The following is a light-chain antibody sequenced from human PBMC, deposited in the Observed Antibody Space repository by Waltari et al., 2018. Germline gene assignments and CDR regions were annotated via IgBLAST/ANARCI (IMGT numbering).Light chain of an antibody. Sequence: SSELTPDPAVSVALGQTVRITCHGDSLRSYYPSWYQQKSGQAPVLVIYAKNNRPSGIPERFSGSSSGNTASLPITGAHAEDEADYYCNSRDSSGNHLVFGGGTKLTVL. J-gene: IGLJ2*01. V-gene: IGLV3-19*01. CDR1: SLRSYY. CDR2: AKN. CDR3: NSRDSSGNHLV.